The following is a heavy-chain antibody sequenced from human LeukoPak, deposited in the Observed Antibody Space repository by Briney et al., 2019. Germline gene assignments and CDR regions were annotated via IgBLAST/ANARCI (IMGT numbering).Heavy chain of an antibody. D-gene: IGHD6-13*01. Sequence: SETLSLTCTVSGGSISSYYWSWIRQPPGKGLEWIGYIYYSGSTNYNPSLKSRVTISVDTSKNQFSLKLSSVTAADTAVYYCARTNKNPPYSSSWTYYYYYMDVWGKGTTVTVSS. CDR3: ARTNKNPPYSSSWTYYYYYMDV. V-gene: IGHV4-59*01. CDR1: GGSISSYY. CDR2: IYYSGST. J-gene: IGHJ6*03.